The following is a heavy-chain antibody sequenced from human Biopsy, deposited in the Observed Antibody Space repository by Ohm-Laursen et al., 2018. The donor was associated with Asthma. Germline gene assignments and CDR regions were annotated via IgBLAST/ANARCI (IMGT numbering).Heavy chain of an antibody. Sequence: RSLRLSCSASVLTFSSYGMVWVRLAPGKGLEWVALISNDGANKFYADSVQGRFTISRDNFRNTVHLQMSSLRPEDSAVYYCTRDRFYNSVTSESFYYGVDVWGQGTTVTVSS. V-gene: IGHV3-30*04. J-gene: IGHJ6*02. CDR3: TRDRFYNSVTSESFYYGVDV. CDR1: VLTFSSYG. D-gene: IGHD2-21*02. CDR2: ISNDGANK.